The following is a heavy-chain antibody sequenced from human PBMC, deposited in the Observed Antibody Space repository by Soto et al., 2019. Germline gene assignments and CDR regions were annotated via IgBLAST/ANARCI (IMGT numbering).Heavy chain of an antibody. J-gene: IGHJ4*02. D-gene: IGHD4-17*01. CDR1: GFTFSSYA. Sequence: EVQLLESGGGLVQPGGSLRLSCAASGFTFSSYAMTWVRQAPGKGLEWVSTISGSGGSTFYAGSVKGRFTVSRDNSKNTLFLQINSLRAEDTAVYYCAQENCDYESLDYWGQGTLVAVSS. CDR2: ISGSGGST. CDR3: AQENCDYESLDY. V-gene: IGHV3-23*01.